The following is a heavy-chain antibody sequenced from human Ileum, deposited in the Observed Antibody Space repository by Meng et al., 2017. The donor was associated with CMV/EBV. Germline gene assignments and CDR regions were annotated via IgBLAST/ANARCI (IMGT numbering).Heavy chain of an antibody. D-gene: IGHD4-17*01. CDR2: VNNDGSGT. Sequence: GGSLRLSCAASGFTFSNYWMHWVRQTPGKGLVWVSHVNNDGSGTTYADSVKGRFTISRDNSKNTLYLQMNSLRPEDTAVYYCATDYGSSPFDYWGQGTLVTVSS. CDR3: ATDYGSSPFDY. V-gene: IGHV3-74*01. CDR1: GFTFSNYW. J-gene: IGHJ4*02.